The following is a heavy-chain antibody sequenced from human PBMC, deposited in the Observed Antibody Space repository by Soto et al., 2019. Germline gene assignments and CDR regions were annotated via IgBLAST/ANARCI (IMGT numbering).Heavy chain of an antibody. CDR3: AKGDYYDSSGYRNWFDP. Sequence: ASVKVSCKASGGTFSSYTISWVRQAPGQGLEWMGRIIPILGIANYAQKFQGRVTITADKSTSTAYMELSSLRSEDTAVYYCAKGDYYDSSGYRNWFDPWGQGTLVTVSS. CDR2: IIPILGIA. J-gene: IGHJ5*02. V-gene: IGHV1-69*02. CDR1: GGTFSSYT. D-gene: IGHD3-22*01.